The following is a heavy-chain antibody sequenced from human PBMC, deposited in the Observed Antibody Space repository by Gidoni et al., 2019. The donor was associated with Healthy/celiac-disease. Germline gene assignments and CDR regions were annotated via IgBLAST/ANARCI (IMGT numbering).Heavy chain of an antibody. Sequence: EVQLVESGGGLVQPGGSLRLSCAASGFTFSSSEMNWVRQAPGKGLEWVSYISSSGSTIYYADSVKGRFTISRDNAKNSLYLQMNSLRAEDTAVYYCARAPPLYSSSWQPFDPWGQGTLVTVSS. CDR3: ARAPPLYSSSWQPFDP. D-gene: IGHD6-13*01. CDR2: ISSSGSTI. J-gene: IGHJ5*02. CDR1: GFTFSSSE. V-gene: IGHV3-48*03.